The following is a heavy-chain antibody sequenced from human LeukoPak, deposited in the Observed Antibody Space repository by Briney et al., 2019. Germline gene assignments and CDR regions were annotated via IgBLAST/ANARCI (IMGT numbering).Heavy chain of an antibody. Sequence: PGGSLRLSCAASGFTFSSYSMNWVRQAPGKGLEWVSSISSSSSYIYYADSVKGRFTISRDNAKNSLYLQMNSLRAEDTAVYYCAKDLRLLSSYCGGDCYFDYWGQGTLVTVSS. CDR1: GFTFSSYS. D-gene: IGHD2-21*02. V-gene: IGHV3-21*01. CDR2: ISSSSSYI. CDR3: AKDLRLLSSYCGGDCYFDY. J-gene: IGHJ4*02.